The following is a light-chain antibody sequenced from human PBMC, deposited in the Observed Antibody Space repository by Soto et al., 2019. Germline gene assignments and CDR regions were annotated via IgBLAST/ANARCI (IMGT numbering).Light chain of an antibody. CDR2: DAS. Sequence: IVLTQSPGTLSLSPGERGTLSCRASQTVSSNFLAWYQQKPGQAPRLLIFDASTRATGIPDRFTGSGSGTDFTLTISRLEPEDFAVYYCQFYGDPSKTFGQGTKVEIK. J-gene: IGKJ1*01. CDR3: QFYGDPSKT. V-gene: IGKV3-20*01. CDR1: QTVSSNF.